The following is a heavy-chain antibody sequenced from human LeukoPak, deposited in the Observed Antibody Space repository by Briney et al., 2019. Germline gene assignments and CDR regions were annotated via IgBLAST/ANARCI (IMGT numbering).Heavy chain of an antibody. CDR2: INPSGGST. V-gene: IGHV1-46*01. D-gene: IGHD6-19*01. CDR3: ARDGPRGDLAVAGTEFDY. J-gene: IGHJ4*02. CDR1: GYTFTSYY. Sequence: ASVKVSCKASGYTFTSYYMHWVRQAPGQGLEWMGIINPSGGSTSYAQKFQGRVTMTRDTSTSTVYMELSSLRSENTAVYYCARDGPRGDLAVAGTEFDYWGQGTLVTVSS.